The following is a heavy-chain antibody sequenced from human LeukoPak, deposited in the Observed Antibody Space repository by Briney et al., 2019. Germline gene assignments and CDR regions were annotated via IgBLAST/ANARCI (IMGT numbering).Heavy chain of an antibody. CDR1: GFTFSSYW. CDR2: IKQDGSEK. D-gene: IGHD3-10*01. CDR3: ARIGPSRAVELGNAFDI. J-gene: IGHJ3*02. V-gene: IGHV3-7*01. Sequence: PGGALRLSCAASGFTFSSYWMSWVRQAPGKGLEWVANIKQDGSEKYYVDSVKGRFTISRDNAKNSLYLQMNSLSAEDTAVYYCARIGPSRAVELGNAFDIGGQGTMVTVSS.